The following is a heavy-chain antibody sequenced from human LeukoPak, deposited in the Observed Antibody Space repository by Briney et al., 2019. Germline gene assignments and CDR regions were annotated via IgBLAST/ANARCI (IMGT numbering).Heavy chain of an antibody. CDR2: IWYDGSNK. D-gene: IGHD3/OR15-3a*01. J-gene: IGHJ6*02. CDR3: ARDPGLVKTPPCYYYGMDV. CDR1: VFTFSSYG. Sequence: GGSLRLSCAASVFTFSSYGMHWVRQAPGKGLEWVAVIWYDGSNKYYADSVKGRFTISRDNSKNTLYLQMNSLRAEDTAVYYCARDPGLVKTPPCYYYGMDVWGQGTTVTVSS. V-gene: IGHV3-33*01.